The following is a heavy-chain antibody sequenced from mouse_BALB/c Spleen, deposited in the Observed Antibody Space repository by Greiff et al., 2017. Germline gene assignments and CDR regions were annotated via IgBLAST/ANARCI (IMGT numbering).Heavy chain of an antibody. J-gene: IGHJ2*01. CDR2: IDPENGNT. D-gene: IGHD4-1*01. V-gene: IGHV14-1*02. CDR1: GFNIKDYY. Sequence: VQLQQSGAELVRPGALVKLSCKASGFNIKDYYMHWVKQRPEQGLEWIGWIDPENGNTIYDPKFQGKASITADTSSNTAYLQLSSLTSEDTAVYYCARGANWAYYFDYWGQGTTLTVSS. CDR3: ARGANWAYYFDY.